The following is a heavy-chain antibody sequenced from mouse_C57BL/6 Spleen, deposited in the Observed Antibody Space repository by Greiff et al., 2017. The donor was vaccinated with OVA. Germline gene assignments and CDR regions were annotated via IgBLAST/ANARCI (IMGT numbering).Heavy chain of an antibody. J-gene: IGHJ1*03. V-gene: IGHV1-52*01. CDR3: ASGVTTVVDLDV. D-gene: IGHD1-1*01. CDR2: IYPSDSET. Sequence: QVQLQQPGAELVRPGSSVKLSCKASGYTFTSYWMHWVKQRPRQGLEWIGNIYPSDSETHYNQKFKDKATLTVDKSTSTAYMQLSSLTSEDSAVYYCASGVTTVVDLDVWGTGTTVTVSS. CDR1: GYTFTSYW.